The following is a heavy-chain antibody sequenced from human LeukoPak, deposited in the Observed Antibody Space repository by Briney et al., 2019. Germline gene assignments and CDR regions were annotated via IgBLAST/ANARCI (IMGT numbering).Heavy chain of an antibody. V-gene: IGHV3-43*01. Sequence: GGSLRLSCAASGFTFDDYTMHWVRQAPGKGLEWVSLISWDGGSTYYAVSVKGRFTISRDNSKNSLYLQMNSLRTEDTALYYCAKESTSSGWQLDYWGQGTLVTVSS. CDR1: GFTFDDYT. CDR2: ISWDGGST. D-gene: IGHD6-19*01. J-gene: IGHJ4*02. CDR3: AKESTSSGWQLDY.